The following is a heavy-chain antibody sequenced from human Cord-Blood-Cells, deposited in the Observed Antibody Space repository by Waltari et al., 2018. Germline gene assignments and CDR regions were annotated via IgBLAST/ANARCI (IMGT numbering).Heavy chain of an antibody. V-gene: IGHV5-51*01. CDR1: GTLLTTFS. Sequence: VQLVPSGSEGKKPGESLSLYCKGSGTLLTTFSACWVRQRPGKGLEWMGIIYPGDSDTRYSPSFQGQVTISANKSISTAYLQWSSLKASDTAMYYCASFNWNRGVFDYWGQGTLVTVSS. CDR2: IYPGDSDT. CDR3: ASFNWNRGVFDY. D-gene: IGHD1-1*01. J-gene: IGHJ4*02.